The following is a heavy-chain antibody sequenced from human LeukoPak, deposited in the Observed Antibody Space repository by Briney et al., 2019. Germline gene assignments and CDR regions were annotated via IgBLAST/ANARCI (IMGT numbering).Heavy chain of an antibody. CDR1: GFTFSSYA. CDR2: ISGSGGST. V-gene: IGHV3-23*01. Sequence: GGSLRLSCAASGFTFSSYAMSWVRQAPGKGLEWVSAISGSGGSTYYADSVKGRFTISRDNSKNTLYLQMNSLRAEDTAVYYCAKDPIPPRHNYYGSGSYYSYKWFDPWGQGTLVTVSS. J-gene: IGHJ5*02. D-gene: IGHD3-10*01. CDR3: AKDPIPPRHNYYGSGSYYSYKWFDP.